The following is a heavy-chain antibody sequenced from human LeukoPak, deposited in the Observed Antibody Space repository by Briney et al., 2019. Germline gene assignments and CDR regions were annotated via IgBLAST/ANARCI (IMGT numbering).Heavy chain of an antibody. D-gene: IGHD3-3*01. Sequence: ASVKVSCKASGFTFTSSAMQWVRQARGQRLEWIGWIVVGGGNTNYAQKFQERVTITRDMSTSTAYMELSSLRSEDTAVYYCAATLAYGFWSGYLALGRYWGQGTLVTVSS. V-gene: IGHV1-58*02. J-gene: IGHJ4*02. CDR1: GFTFTSSA. CDR3: AATLAYGFWSGYLALGRY. CDR2: IVVGGGNT.